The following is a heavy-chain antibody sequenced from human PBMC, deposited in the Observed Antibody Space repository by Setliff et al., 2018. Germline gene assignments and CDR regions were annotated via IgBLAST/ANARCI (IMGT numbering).Heavy chain of an antibody. V-gene: IGHV4-34*01. CDR3: VRPGGTTVVARHFDY. J-gene: IGHJ4*01. CDR2: ISYSGTP. CDR1: GESFSGHY. D-gene: IGHD2-15*01. Sequence: KTSETLSLTCAVYGESFSGHYWSWIRQPPGKGLEWIGSISYSGTPYYNASVESRVTISIDTSRNQFSLELRSVTVADTATYYCVRPGGTTVVARHFDYWGSGILVTVSS.